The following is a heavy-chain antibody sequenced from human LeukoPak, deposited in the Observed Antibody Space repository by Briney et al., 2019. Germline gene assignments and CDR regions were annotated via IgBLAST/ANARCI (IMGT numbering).Heavy chain of an antibody. CDR2: ISAYNGNT. CDR3: AREWLVAAAGTIDY. Sequence: ASVKVSCKASGYTFTSYGISWVRQAPGQGLEWMGWISAYNGNTNYAQKLQGRVTMTTDTSTGTAYMELRSLRSDDTAVYYCAREWLVAAAGTIDYWGQGTLVTVSS. D-gene: IGHD6-13*01. J-gene: IGHJ4*02. V-gene: IGHV1-18*01. CDR1: GYTFTSYG.